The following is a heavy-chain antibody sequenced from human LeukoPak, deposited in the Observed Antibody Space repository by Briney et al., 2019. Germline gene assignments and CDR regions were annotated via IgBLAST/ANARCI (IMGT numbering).Heavy chain of an antibody. CDR2: ISSTSGTI. CDR3: ARGGGLDV. J-gene: IGHJ6*02. V-gene: IGHV3-48*01. Sequence: PGGSLRLSCAASGFTFSSYSMNWVRRAPGKGLEWVSYISSTSGTIYYAGSAQGRFTISRDNAKNSLYLQMSNSRAEDTAVYFCARGGGLDVWGQGATVTVSS. CDR1: GFTFSSYS. D-gene: IGHD3-16*01.